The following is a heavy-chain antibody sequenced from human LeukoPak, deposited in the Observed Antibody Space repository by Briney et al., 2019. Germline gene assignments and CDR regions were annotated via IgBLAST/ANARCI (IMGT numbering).Heavy chain of an antibody. J-gene: IGHJ4*02. CDR3: ARNSRGGRYFDN. D-gene: IGHD1-26*01. CDR2: IHYSGST. CDR1: GGSISSYY. V-gene: IGHV4-59*01. Sequence: SETLTLTCTVSGGSISSYYWSWIRQPPGKGLEWIGHIHYSGSTNYNPSLKSRVTISVDTSKNQFSLKLSSVTAADTAVYYCARNSRGGRYFDNWPRRTLVTVSS.